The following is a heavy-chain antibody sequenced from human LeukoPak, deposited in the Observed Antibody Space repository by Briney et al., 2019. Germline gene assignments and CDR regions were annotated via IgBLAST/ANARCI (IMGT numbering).Heavy chain of an antibody. Sequence: PGGSLRLSCAASGFTFSRNAMSWVRQAPGKGLEWVSSLSGSGGNTYYADSVKGRFTISRDNSKNTVYLQMTSLRAEDTAVYYCAKDPYGTRYFDYWGQGTLVTVSS. CDR3: AKDPYGTRYFDY. D-gene: IGHD2-2*01. CDR2: LSGSGGNT. J-gene: IGHJ4*02. V-gene: IGHV3-23*01. CDR1: GFTFSRNA.